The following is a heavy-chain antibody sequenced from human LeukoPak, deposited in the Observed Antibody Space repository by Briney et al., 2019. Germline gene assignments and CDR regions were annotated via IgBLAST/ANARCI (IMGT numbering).Heavy chain of an antibody. CDR2: IYYSGST. V-gene: IGHV4-39*01. J-gene: IGHJ4*02. D-gene: IGHD4-11*01. CDR1: GGSISSSSYY. CDR3: ARLLERDYSNPFDY. Sequence: PSETLSLTCTVSGGSISSSSYYWGWVRQPPGKGLEWIGSIYYSGSTYYNPSLKSRVTISVDTSKNQFSLKLSSVTAADTAVYYCARLLERDYSNPFDYWGQGTLVTVSS.